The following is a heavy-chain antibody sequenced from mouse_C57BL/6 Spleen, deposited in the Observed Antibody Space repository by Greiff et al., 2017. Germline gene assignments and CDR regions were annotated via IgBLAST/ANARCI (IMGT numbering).Heavy chain of an antibody. V-gene: IGHV1-7*01. CDR1: GYTFTSYW. CDR3: ARVMVTRYFDV. D-gene: IGHD2-2*01. Sequence: VQLQQSGAELAKPGASVKLSCKASGYTFTSYWMNWVKQRPGQGLAWIGYITPSSGTTKYNQQFKDKATLTADKSTITAYMQLSILTYEDSAFFYRARVMVTRYFDVWGTGTTVTVSS. J-gene: IGHJ1*03. CDR2: ITPSSGTT.